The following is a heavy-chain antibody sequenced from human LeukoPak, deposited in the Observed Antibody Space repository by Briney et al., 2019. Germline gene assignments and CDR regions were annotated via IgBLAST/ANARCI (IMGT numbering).Heavy chain of an antibody. CDR3: ARDERFGELNPVDY. V-gene: IGHV1-69*05. Sequence: ASVKVSCKASGGTFSSYAISWVRQAPGQGLEWMGGIIPIFGTANYAQKLQGRVTMTTDTSTSTAYMELRSLRSDDTAVYYCARDERFGELNPVDYWGQGTPVTVSS. CDR1: GGTFSSYA. D-gene: IGHD3-10*01. CDR2: IIPIFGTA. J-gene: IGHJ4*02.